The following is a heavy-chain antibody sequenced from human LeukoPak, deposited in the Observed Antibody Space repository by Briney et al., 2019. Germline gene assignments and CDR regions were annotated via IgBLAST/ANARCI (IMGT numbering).Heavy chain of an antibody. CDR2: IINSGNSL. CDR1: GFTFSSCA. D-gene: IGHD1-26*01. Sequence: GGSLRLSCAASGFTFSSCAMSWVRQAPGKGLEWVSTIINSGNSLYYADSVEGRFTISRDNSKNTLYLQMNSLRAGDTAVYYCAKDPIFSGSYGVFDSWGQGTLVTVSS. CDR3: AKDPIFSGSYGVFDS. J-gene: IGHJ4*02. V-gene: IGHV3-23*05.